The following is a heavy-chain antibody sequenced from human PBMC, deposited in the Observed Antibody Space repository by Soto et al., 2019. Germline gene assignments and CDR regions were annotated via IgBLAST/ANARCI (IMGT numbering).Heavy chain of an antibody. D-gene: IGHD6-6*01. CDR2: NYYSGIT. CDR1: GGSISSGGYY. Sequence: SETLSLTCTVSGGSISSGGYYWTWIRQHPGKGLEWIGYNYYSGITYYNPSLKSRVTISLDTSKNQFSLKLSSVTAADTAVYYFARGSSMAVPYNGMDAWGKGTTVPVSS. V-gene: IGHV4-31*03. J-gene: IGHJ6*04. CDR3: ARGSSMAVPYNGMDA.